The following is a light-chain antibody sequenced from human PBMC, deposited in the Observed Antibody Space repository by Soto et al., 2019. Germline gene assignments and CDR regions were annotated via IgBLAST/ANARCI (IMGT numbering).Light chain of an antibody. CDR3: CSYAGSYTVL. CDR1: SSDVGGYNY. CDR2: DVI. J-gene: IGLJ2*01. Sequence: QSALTQPRSVSGSPGQSVTISCTGTSSDVGGYNYVSWYQQHPGKAPKLMIYDVIKRPSGVPDRFSGSKSCNTASLTISGLQAEDEADYYCCSYAGSYTVLFGGGTKLTVL. V-gene: IGLV2-11*01.